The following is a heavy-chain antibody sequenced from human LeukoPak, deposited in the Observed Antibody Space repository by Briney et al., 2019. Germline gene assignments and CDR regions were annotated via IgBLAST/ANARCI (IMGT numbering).Heavy chain of an antibody. CDR2: ISSSSSYI. J-gene: IGHJ4*02. D-gene: IGHD3-9*01. CDR3: ARGGDYDILTGYSYPY. Sequence: GSLRLSCAASGFTFSSYSMNWVRQAPGKGLEWVSSISSSSSYIYYADSVKGRFTISRDNAKNSLYLQMNSLRAEDTAVYYCARGGDYDILTGYSYPYWGQGTLVTVSS. CDR1: GFTFSSYS. V-gene: IGHV3-21*01.